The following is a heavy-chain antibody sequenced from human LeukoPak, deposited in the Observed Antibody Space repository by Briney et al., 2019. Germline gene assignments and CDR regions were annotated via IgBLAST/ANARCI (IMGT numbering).Heavy chain of an antibody. J-gene: IGHJ4*02. Sequence: PGGSLRLSCAASGSTFSSYGVHWVRQAPGKGLEWVSFIRYDGSNKYYADSVKGRFTISRDNSKNTLYLQMNSLRAEDTAVYYCAKDKGPNNWNDVWYFDYWGQGTLVTVSS. CDR2: IRYDGSNK. D-gene: IGHD1-20*01. CDR3: AKDKGPNNWNDVWYFDY. V-gene: IGHV3-30*02. CDR1: GSTFSSYG.